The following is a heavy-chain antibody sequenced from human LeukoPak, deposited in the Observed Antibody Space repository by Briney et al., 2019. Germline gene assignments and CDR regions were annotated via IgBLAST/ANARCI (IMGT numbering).Heavy chain of an antibody. J-gene: IGHJ4*02. V-gene: IGHV4-59*01. CDR1: GGSISSYY. CDR2: ISYSGST. D-gene: IGHD1-26*01. Sequence: SETLSLTCTVSGGSISSYYWSWIRQPPGKGLEWIGYISYSGSTNYNPSLKSRVTISVDTSKTQFSLKLSSVTAADTAVYYCARVLPTRVGRGAFNYWGQGTLVTVSS. CDR3: ARVLPTRVGRGAFNY.